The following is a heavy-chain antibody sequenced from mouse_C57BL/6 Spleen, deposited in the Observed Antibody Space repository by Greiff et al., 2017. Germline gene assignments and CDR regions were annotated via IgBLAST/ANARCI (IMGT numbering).Heavy chain of an antibody. J-gene: IGHJ4*01. CDR3: ARNYDYDIYAMDY. Sequence: EVKVVESGGDLVKPGGSLKLSCAASGFTFSSYGMSWVRQTPDKRLEWVATISSGGSYTYYTDSVKGRFTLSRDNAKNTLYLQMSSLKSEDTAMYYCARNYDYDIYAMDYWGQGTSVTVSS. V-gene: IGHV5-6*01. D-gene: IGHD2-4*01. CDR1: GFTFSSYG. CDR2: ISSGGSYT.